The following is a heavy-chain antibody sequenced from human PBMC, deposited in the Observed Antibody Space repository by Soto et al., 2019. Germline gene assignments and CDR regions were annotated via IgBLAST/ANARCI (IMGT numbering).Heavy chain of an antibody. V-gene: IGHV3-48*03. CDR1: GFTFSSYE. Sequence: EVQLVESGGGLVQPGGSLRLSCAASGFTFSSYEMNWVRQAPGKGLEWVSYISSSGSTIYYADSVKGRFTISRDNAKNSLYMQMNSLRAEDTAVYYCARGAARSSSPNHDYWGQGTLVTVSS. CDR3: ARGAARSSSPNHDY. CDR2: ISSSGSTI. D-gene: IGHD6-6*01. J-gene: IGHJ4*02.